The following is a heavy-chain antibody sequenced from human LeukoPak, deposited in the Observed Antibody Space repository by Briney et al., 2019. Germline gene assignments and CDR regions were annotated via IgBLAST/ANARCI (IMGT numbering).Heavy chain of an antibody. Sequence: GGSLRLSCAASGFTFSSYSMSWVRQAPGKGLEWVSAISGSGGSTYYAAPVKGRFTISRDNSKNTLYLQMNSLRAEDTAVYYCAKDGYYVSGSSFNWFDPWGQGTLVTVSS. CDR2: ISGSGGST. J-gene: IGHJ5*01. V-gene: IGHV3-23*01. CDR3: AKDGYYVSGSSFNWFDP. D-gene: IGHD3-10*01. CDR1: GFTFSSYS.